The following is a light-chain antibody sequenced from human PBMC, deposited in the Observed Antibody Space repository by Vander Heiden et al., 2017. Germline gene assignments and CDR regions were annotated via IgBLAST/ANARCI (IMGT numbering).Light chain of an antibody. CDR1: SSDVGGYNY. Sequence: GTSSDVGGYNYVSWYQQHPGKAPTLMIYDVSNRPSGVSNRFSGSKSGNTASLTISGLQAEDEADYYCSSYTSSSTLVVFGGGTKLTVL. CDR2: DVS. CDR3: SSYTSSSTLVV. J-gene: IGLJ2*01. V-gene: IGLV2-14*04.